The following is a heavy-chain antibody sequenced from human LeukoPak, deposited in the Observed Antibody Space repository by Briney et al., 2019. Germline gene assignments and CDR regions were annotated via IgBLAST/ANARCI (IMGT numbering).Heavy chain of an antibody. Sequence: SETLSLTCTVSGGSISTYYWSWLRQPPGKGLEWIGYVYDSGSTNYNPSLKSRVTISEDTSKRQFSLNLRSVTAADTAVYYCARVVGRYCSSTSCYIDYWGQGTLVTVSS. J-gene: IGHJ4*02. CDR2: VYDSGST. CDR1: GGSISTYY. V-gene: IGHV4-59*01. D-gene: IGHD2-2*01. CDR3: ARVVGRYCSSTSCYIDY.